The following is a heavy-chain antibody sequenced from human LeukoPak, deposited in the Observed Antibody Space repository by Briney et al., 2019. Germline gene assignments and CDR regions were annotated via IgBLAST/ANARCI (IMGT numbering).Heavy chain of an antibody. CDR3: AGVFTQPSMYYDFWSGYGSRDAFDI. CDR1: GGSISSGSYY. CDR2: IYASGST. D-gene: IGHD3-3*01. Sequence: SETLSLTCTVSGGSISSGSYYWSWIRQPAGKGLEWIGRIYASGSTNYNPSLKSRVTISVDTSKNQFSLKLSSVTAADTAVYYCAGVFTQPSMYYDFWSGYGSRDAFDIWGQGTMVTVSS. J-gene: IGHJ3*02. V-gene: IGHV4-61*02.